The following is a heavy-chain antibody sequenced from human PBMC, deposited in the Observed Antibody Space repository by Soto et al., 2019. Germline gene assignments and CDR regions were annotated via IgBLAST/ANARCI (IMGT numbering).Heavy chain of an antibody. D-gene: IGHD3-10*01. CDR1: GFTFSSYS. Sequence: EVQLVESGGGLVKPGGSLRLSCAASGFTFSSYSMNWVRQAPGKGLEWVSSISSSSSYIYYADSVKGRFTISRDNAKNSLYLQMNSLRAEDTAVYYCARTFSGTWASGYWGQGTLVTVSS. J-gene: IGHJ4*02. CDR2: ISSSSSYI. CDR3: ARTFSGTWASGY. V-gene: IGHV3-21*01.